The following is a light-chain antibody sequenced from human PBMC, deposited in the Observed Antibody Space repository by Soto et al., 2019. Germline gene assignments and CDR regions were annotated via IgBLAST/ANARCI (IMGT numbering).Light chain of an antibody. V-gene: IGKV1-9*01. Sequence: IQLNQSPSSPSASVGDRVTITCRASQDIAIYLAWYQQKPGEAPKLLIYAASTLHGGVPSRFSGSGSGTEFTLTISSLQPEDFATYSCQQYYISWSVGQGTKVDIK. CDR3: QQYYISWS. CDR2: AAS. J-gene: IGKJ1*01. CDR1: QDIAIY.